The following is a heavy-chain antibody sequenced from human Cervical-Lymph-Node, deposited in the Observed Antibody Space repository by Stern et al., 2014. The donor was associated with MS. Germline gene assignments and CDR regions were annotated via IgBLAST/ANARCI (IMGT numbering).Heavy chain of an antibody. V-gene: IGHV5-51*03. D-gene: IGHD3-22*01. CDR1: GYSFNTFW. CDR3: ARRSADSYYYHGLDV. CDR2: IYHDGSDI. Sequence: VQLVQSGAEVKKPGESLKISCKGSGYSFNTFWIGWVRQLPGKGLELIGVIYHDGSDIRYSPSFQGQVTISADKSINTAYLQWSSLKASDTAIYYCARRSADSYYYHGLDVWGQGTTVTVSS. J-gene: IGHJ6*02.